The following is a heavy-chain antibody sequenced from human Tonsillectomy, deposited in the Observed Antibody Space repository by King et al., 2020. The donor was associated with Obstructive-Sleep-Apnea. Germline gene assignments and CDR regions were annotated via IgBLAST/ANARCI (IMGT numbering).Heavy chain of an antibody. V-gene: IGHV3-11*06. CDR1: GFTFSDYY. D-gene: IGHD3-3*01. Sequence: VQLVESGGGLVKPGGSLRLSCAASGFTFSDYYMSWIRQAPGKGLEWVSYISISSSYTNYADSVKGRFTISSDNAKNSLYLQMNSLRAKDTAVYYCAVHDYDFWSGSQPGYFDYWGQGTLVTVSS. CDR2: ISISSSYT. CDR3: AVHDYDFWSGSQPGYFDY. J-gene: IGHJ4*02.